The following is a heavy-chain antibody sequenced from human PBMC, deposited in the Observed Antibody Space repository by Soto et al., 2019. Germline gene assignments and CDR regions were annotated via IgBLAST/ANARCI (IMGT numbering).Heavy chain of an antibody. V-gene: IGHV3-30*18. CDR3: AKALPMVRGDAFDI. CDR2: ISYDGSNK. J-gene: IGHJ3*02. Sequence: FLRLSCAASGFTFSSYGMHWVRQAPGKGLEWVAVISYDGSNKYYADSVKGRFTISRDNSKNTLYLQMNSLRAEDTAVYYCAKALPMVRGDAFDIWGQGTMVTVSS. D-gene: IGHD3-10*01. CDR1: GFTFSSYG.